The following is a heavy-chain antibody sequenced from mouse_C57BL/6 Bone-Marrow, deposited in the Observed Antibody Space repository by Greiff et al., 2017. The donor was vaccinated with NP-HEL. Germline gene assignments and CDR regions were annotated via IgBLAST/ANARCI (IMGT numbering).Heavy chain of an antibody. V-gene: IGHV1-63*01. CDR3: ARSLYYGSSYGAMDY. J-gene: IGHJ4*01. Sequence: QVQLQQSGAELVRPGTSVKMSCKASGYTFTNYWIGWAKQRPGHGLEWIGDIYPGGGYTNYNEKFKGKATLTADKSSSTAYMQFSSLTSEDSAIYCCARSLYYGSSYGAMDYWGQGTSVTVSS. CDR1: GYTFTNYW. D-gene: IGHD1-1*01. CDR2: IYPGGGYT.